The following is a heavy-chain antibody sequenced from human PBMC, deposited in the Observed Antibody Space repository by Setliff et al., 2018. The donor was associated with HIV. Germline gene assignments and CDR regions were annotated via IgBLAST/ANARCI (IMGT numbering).Heavy chain of an antibody. CDR2: IYYSGST. V-gene: IGHV4-31*03. D-gene: IGHD6-13*01. J-gene: IGHJ4*02. Sequence: LSPTCTVSGGSISSGDYSWSWIRQHPGKGLEWMGYIYYSGSTYYNPSLKSRITLSIDTSKNLFSLKLSSVTAADTAVYYCARGSSSWYEPHFDYWGQGPLVTVSS. CDR1: GGSISSGDYS. CDR3: ARGSSSWYEPHFDY.